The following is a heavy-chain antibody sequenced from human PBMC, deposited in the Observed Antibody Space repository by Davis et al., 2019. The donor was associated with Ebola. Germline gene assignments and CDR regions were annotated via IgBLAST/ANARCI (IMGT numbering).Heavy chain of an antibody. D-gene: IGHD1/OR15-1a*01. CDR1: GGSFSGYY. CDR3: ASLITGTRGDYFDY. Sequence: PSETLSLTCAVYGGSFSGYYWSWIRQPPGKGLEWIGEINHSGSTNYNPSLKSRVTISVDTSKNQFSLKLSSVTAADTAVDYCASLITGTRGDYFDYWGQGTLVTVSS. V-gene: IGHV4-34*01. CDR2: INHSGST. J-gene: IGHJ4*02.